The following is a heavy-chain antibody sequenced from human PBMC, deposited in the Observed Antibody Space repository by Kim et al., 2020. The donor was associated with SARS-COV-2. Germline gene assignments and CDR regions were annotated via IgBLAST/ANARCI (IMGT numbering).Heavy chain of an antibody. V-gene: IGHV3-48*03. J-gene: IGHJ3*02. D-gene: IGHD4-17*01. Sequence: DSLKGRFTIPRDNATNSLYLQMNSLRAEDTPVYYCARDKGLTTATGAFDIWGQGTMVTVSS. CDR3: ARDKGLTTATGAFDI.